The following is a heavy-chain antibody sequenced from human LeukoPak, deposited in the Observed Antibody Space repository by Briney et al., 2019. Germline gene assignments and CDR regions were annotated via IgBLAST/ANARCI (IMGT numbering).Heavy chain of an antibody. Sequence: GGSLRLSCAASGFTFSSYAMTWVRQAPGKGLEWLSTISGSTVSKYYADSVKGRFTISRDNFKSTLYLQMSSLRVDDTAVYYCAKTTRDSSGWSGNWGQGTLVSVSS. CDR1: GFTFSSYA. J-gene: IGHJ4*02. D-gene: IGHD6-19*01. V-gene: IGHV3-23*01. CDR3: AKTTRDSSGWSGN. CDR2: ISGSTVSK.